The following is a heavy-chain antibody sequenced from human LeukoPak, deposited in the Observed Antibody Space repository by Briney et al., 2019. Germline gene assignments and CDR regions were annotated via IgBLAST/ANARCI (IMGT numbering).Heavy chain of an antibody. Sequence: GASVKVSCKVSGYTLTELSMHWVRQAPGQGLEWMGWINPNSGGTNYAQKFQGRVTMTRDTSISTAYMELSRLRSDDTAVYYCARALVVPAAMDWGQGTLVTVSS. D-gene: IGHD2-2*01. J-gene: IGHJ4*02. CDR2: INPNSGGT. CDR1: GYTLTELS. CDR3: ARALVVPAAMD. V-gene: IGHV1-2*02.